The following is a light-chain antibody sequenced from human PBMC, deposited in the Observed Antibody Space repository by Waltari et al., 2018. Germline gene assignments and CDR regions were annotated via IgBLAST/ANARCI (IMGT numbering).Light chain of an antibody. CDR2: DAS. V-gene: IGKV3-11*01. Sequence: ELVLTQSPATLSLSPVERATLSCRASQSVRTYLAWYQHRPGLAPRLLIYDASNRATDVPARFSGSGSGTDFTLTISSLQPEDFAVYYCQERSNWPGGAFGGGTKVE. J-gene: IGKJ4*01. CDR1: QSVRTY. CDR3: QERSNWPGGA.